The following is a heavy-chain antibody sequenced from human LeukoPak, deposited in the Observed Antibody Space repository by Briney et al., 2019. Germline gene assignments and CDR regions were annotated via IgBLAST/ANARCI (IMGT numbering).Heavy chain of an antibody. CDR2: VSGSGGIT. J-gene: IGHJ4*02. V-gene: IGHV3-23*01. D-gene: IGHD6-19*01. Sequence: PGGSLRLSCAASGFTFNSYAMTWVRQAPGKGLEWGSHVSGSGGITYYADSVKGRFTIFRDNSKNTLYLQMNSLRAEDTAVYYCAKTTAGNSSGRNPGWPVDYWGQGTLVTVSS. CDR1: GFTFNSYA. CDR3: AKTTAGNSSGRNPGWPVDY.